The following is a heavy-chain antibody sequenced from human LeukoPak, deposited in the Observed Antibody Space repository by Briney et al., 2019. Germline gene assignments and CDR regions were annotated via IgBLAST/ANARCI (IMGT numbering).Heavy chain of an antibody. J-gene: IGHJ6*02. CDR1: GYTFTSYD. D-gene: IGHD3-10*02. Sequence: ASVRVSCKASGYTFTSYDINWVRQATGQGLEWMGWMNPSSGNTGYAQKFQGRVSMTRDTSISTAYMELSSLRSEDTAVYYCARGPVEAVFGVSTEDWGQGTTVTVSS. CDR3: ARGPVEAVFGVSTED. V-gene: IGHV1-8*01. CDR2: MNPSSGNT.